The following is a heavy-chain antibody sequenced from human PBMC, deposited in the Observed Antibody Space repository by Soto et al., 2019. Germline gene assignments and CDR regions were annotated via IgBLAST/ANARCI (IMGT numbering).Heavy chain of an antibody. CDR3: SKDHLIVGATTPYYYYGMDV. CDR1: GFTFSSYG. D-gene: IGHD1-26*01. V-gene: IGHV3-30*18. CDR2: ISYDGSNK. Sequence: GGSLRLSCAASGFTFSSYGMHWVRQAPGKGLEWVAVISYDGSNKYYADSVKGRFTISRDNSKNTLYLQMNSLRAEDTAVYYCSKDHLIVGATTPYYYYGMDVWGQGTTVTVSS. J-gene: IGHJ6*02.